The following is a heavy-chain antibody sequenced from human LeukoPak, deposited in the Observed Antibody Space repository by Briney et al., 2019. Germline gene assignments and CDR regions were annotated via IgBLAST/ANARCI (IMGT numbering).Heavy chain of an antibody. CDR2: INPSGGST. CDR3: ARAYSTSSPFDY. J-gene: IGHJ4*02. CDR1: GYVFTSHY. V-gene: IGHV1-46*01. D-gene: IGHD6-6*01. Sequence: APVKVSCKASGYVFTSHYIHWMRQAPGHGLEWMGMINPSGGSTSYAQKFQGRVTMTRDTSTSTVYLELSSLRSEDTAVHYCARAYSTSSPFDYWGQGTLVTVSS.